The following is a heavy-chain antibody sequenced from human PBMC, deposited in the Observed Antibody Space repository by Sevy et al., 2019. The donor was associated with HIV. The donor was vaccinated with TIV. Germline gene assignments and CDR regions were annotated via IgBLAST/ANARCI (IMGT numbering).Heavy chain of an antibody. CDR1: GDSISSGDSF. D-gene: IGHD2-2*03. Sequence: SETLSLTCTVSGDSISSGDSFWSWIRQPAGRRLEWIGRIYASGRTMYHPSLKSRLTLSVDTSKNQFSLELTSVTAADTAVYYCARDWIKRDYYYAMDVWGQGTPVTVSS. CDR3: ARDWIKRDYYYAMDV. J-gene: IGHJ6*02. CDR2: IYASGRT. V-gene: IGHV4-61*02.